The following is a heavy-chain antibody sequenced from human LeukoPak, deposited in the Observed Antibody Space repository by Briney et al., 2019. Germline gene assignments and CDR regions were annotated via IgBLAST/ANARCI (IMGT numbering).Heavy chain of an antibody. V-gene: IGHV4-34*01. CDR1: GGSFSGYY. CDR3: ARGVYDSIGYYPIWFDP. CDR2: INHSGST. D-gene: IGHD3-22*01. Sequence: PSETLSLTCAVYGGSFSGYYWSWIRQPPGKGLAWIAEINHSGSTNYNPSLKGRVTISVDTSKNQFSLTLSSVTAADTAVYYCARGVYDSIGYYPIWFDPWGQGTLVIVSS. J-gene: IGHJ5*02.